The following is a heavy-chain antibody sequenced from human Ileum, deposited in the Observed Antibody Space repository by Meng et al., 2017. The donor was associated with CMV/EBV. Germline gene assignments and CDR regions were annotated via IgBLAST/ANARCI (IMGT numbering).Heavy chain of an antibody. D-gene: IGHD5-24*01. CDR2: VNNRGRT. CDR1: GEPLNGFF. Sequence: QVPLQPRGAGLLKPSETLSLTCAVPGEPLNGFFCSWIRQPPGRGLEWIGEVNNRGRTNYNPSLKSRLTISIDTSKRQLSLMVTSVTAADSAIYYCASGRLQFTPSALQHWGPGTLVTVSS. V-gene: IGHV4-34*02. J-gene: IGHJ1*01. CDR3: ASGRLQFTPSALQH.